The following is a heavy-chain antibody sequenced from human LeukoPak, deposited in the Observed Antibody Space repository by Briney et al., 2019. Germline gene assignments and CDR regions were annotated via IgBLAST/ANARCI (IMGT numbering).Heavy chain of an antibody. V-gene: IGHV4-59*08. CDR1: GDSISNYY. CDR2: VYYSGNT. J-gene: IGHJ4*02. CDR3: ARRKTKTPNYFDY. Sequence: SETLSLTCTVSGDSISNYYWTWIRQPPGKGLEWIGYVYYSGNTNYNPSLKSRVTISLDTSKNQFSLKLTSVTAADTAMYYCARRKTKTPNYFDYWGQGALVTVSS.